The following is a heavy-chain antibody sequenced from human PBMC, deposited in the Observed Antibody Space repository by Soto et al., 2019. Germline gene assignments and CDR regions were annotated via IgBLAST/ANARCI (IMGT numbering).Heavy chain of an antibody. CDR2: INAGNGNT. CDR3: ARSVAPYYFDY. D-gene: IGHD2-15*01. V-gene: IGHV1-3*01. CDR1: GYTFTSYA. Sequence: QVQLVQSGAEVKKPGASVKVSCKASGYTFTSYAMHWVRQAPGQRLEWMGWINAGNGNTKYSQKFQGRVTITRDTSASTAYMELSSLRSEDTAVYYCARSVAPYYFDYCGQGTLVTVSS. J-gene: IGHJ4*02.